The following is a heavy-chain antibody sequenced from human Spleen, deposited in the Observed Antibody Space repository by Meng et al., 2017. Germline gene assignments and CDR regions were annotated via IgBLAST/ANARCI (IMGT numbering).Heavy chain of an antibody. CDR1: GGSIRSNSYH. V-gene: IGHV4-39*01. D-gene: IGHD3-16*01. J-gene: IGHJ5*02. Sequence: QVQLQESGPGLVEPSQTLSLTCTVSGGSIRSNSYHWGWVRQPPGEGLEWIANIDYSGTTYYNPSLQSRVIISADTANNQFSLKLTSVTAADTGAYYCVRRINTYGGWFDPWGQGILVTVSS. CDR3: VRRINTYGGWFDP. CDR2: IDYSGTT.